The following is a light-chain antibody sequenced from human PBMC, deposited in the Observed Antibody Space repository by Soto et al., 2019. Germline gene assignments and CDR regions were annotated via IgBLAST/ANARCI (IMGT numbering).Light chain of an antibody. J-gene: IGKJ1*01. CDR3: QQYCSSPPT. CDR2: GAS. CDR1: QSVSSSS. V-gene: IGKV3-20*01. Sequence: EIVLTQSPGTLSLSPGEGATLSCRASQSVSSSSLAWYQQKPGQAPRLLIYGASSRAPGIPDRFSGSGSGTDFTLTISRLELEDFAVYYCQQYCSSPPTFGQGTKVEIK.